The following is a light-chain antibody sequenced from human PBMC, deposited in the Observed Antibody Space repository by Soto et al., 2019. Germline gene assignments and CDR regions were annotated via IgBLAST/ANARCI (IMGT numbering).Light chain of an antibody. CDR2: KAS. V-gene: IGKV1-5*03. Sequence: DIQMTQSPSTLSASVGDRVTITCRASQNIYSWLAWNQQKPGKAPKLLLYKASNLESGVPSRFSGSGSGTEFTLTISSLQPDDFATYYCRQYNSFPWTFGQGTKVEIK. CDR3: RQYNSFPWT. J-gene: IGKJ1*01. CDR1: QNIYSW.